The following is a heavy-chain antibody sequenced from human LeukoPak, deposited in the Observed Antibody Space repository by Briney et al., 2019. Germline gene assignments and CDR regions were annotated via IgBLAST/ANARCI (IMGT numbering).Heavy chain of an antibody. D-gene: IGHD3-22*01. J-gene: IGHJ4*01. Sequence: SETLSLTCTVSGGSISSYYWSWIRQPPGKGLEWIGRIYISGTTNYNSSLKSRITMSLDTSKNQLSLKWSSVTAADTAVYYCARDEAGSGYIDYWGQGTLVTVSS. CDR1: GGSISSYY. CDR3: ARDEAGSGYIDY. CDR2: IYISGTT. V-gene: IGHV4-4*07.